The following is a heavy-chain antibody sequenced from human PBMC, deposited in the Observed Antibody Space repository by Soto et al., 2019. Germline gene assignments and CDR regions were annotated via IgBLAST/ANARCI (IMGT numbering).Heavy chain of an antibody. D-gene: IGHD4-4*01. CDR3: ARAGYSNYFDY. CDR2: IYLSGNT. J-gene: IGHJ4*02. Sequence: SETLSLTCAVSGFSISSGYYWGWIRQPPGKGLEWIGNIYLSGNTYYNPSLKNRVTISVDTSKNQFSLKLNSVTAADTAVYYCARAGYSNYFDYWGQGTLVTVSS. V-gene: IGHV4-38-2*01. CDR1: GFSISSGYY.